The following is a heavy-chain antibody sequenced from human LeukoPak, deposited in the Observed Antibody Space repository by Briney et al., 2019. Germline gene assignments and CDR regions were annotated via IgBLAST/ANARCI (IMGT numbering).Heavy chain of an antibody. J-gene: IGHJ4*02. CDR1: GFTFSDAW. Sequence: GGSLRLSCEGSGFTFSDAWMSWVRQAPGKGLEWVGRIKSKIDGGTIDYAASVKGRFTISRDDSRNTLYLQMNSLKIEYTAVYYCTTRRQDGWWGQGTLVTVSS. CDR2: IKSKIDGGTI. V-gene: IGHV3-15*01. CDR3: TTRRQDGW. D-gene: IGHD2-15*01.